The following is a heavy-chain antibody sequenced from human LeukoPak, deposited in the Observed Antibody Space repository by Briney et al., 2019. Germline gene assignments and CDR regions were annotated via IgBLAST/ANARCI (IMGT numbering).Heavy chain of an antibody. CDR3: ARVSFQEYLDY. CDR1: GYTFTSYG. D-gene: IGHD3-16*02. CDR2: ISAYNGNT. J-gene: IGHJ4*02. V-gene: IGHV1-18*01. Sequence: ASVKVSRKASGYTFTSYGISWVRQAPGQGLEWMGWISAYNGNTNYAQKLQGRVTMTTDTSTSTAYMELRSLRSDDAAVYYCARVSFQEYLDYWGQGTLVTVSS.